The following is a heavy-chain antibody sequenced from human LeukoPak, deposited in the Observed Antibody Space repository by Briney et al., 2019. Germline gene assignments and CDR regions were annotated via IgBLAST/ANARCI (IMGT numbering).Heavy chain of an antibody. V-gene: IGHV4-59*01. Sequence: PSETLSLTCTVSGGSISSYYWSWIRQPPGKGLEWIGYIYYSGSTNYNPSLKSRVTISVDTSKNQISLKLSSVTAADTAVYYCARAGGYDQLDYYYGMDVWGKGTTVTVSS. D-gene: IGHD5-12*01. CDR2: IYYSGST. J-gene: IGHJ6*04. CDR1: GGSISSYY. CDR3: ARAGGYDQLDYYYGMDV.